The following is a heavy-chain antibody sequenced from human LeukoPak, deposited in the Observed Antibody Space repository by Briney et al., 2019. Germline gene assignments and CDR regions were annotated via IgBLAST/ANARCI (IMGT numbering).Heavy chain of an antibody. CDR3: AKAVGAFVYYFDY. Sequence: GGSLRLSCAASGFTFSSYGMHWVRQAPGKGLEWVAFIRYDGSNKYYADSVKGRFTISRDNSKNTLYLQMNSLRAEDTAVYYCAKAVGAFVYYFDYWGQGTLVTVSS. V-gene: IGHV3-30*02. D-gene: IGHD1-26*01. J-gene: IGHJ4*02. CDR2: IRYDGSNK. CDR1: GFTFSSYG.